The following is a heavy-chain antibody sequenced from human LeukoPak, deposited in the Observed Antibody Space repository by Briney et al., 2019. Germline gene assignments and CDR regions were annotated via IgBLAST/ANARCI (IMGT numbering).Heavy chain of an antibody. Sequence: ASVKVSCKASGYTFTSYDINWVRQATGQGLEWMGWMNPNSGNTGYAQKFQGRVTITRNTSISTAYMELSSLRSEDTAVYYCARGPEHYYYMDVWGKGTTVTVSS. V-gene: IGHV1-8*03. CDR2: MNPNSGNT. CDR3: ARGPEHYYYMDV. CDR1: GYTFTSYD. J-gene: IGHJ6*03.